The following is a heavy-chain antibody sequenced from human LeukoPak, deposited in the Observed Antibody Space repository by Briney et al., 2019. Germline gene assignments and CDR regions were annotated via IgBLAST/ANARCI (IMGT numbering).Heavy chain of an antibody. CDR3: AGSYSSSWVCFDY. Sequence: PGRSLRLSCAASGFTFSSYGMHWVRQAPGKGLEWVAVIWYDGSNKYYADSVKGRFTISRDNSKNTLYLQMNSLRAEDTAVYYCAGSYSSSWVCFDYWGQGTLVTVSS. D-gene: IGHD6-13*01. CDR1: GFTFSSYG. CDR2: IWYDGSNK. V-gene: IGHV3-33*01. J-gene: IGHJ4*02.